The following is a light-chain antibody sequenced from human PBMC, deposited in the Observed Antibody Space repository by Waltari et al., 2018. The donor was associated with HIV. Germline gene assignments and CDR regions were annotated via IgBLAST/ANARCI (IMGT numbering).Light chain of an antibody. J-gene: IGLJ2*01. CDR2: RNN. V-gene: IGLV1-47*01. CDR3: AAWDDSLSGVI. Sequence: QSVLTQPPSASGTPGQRLTISSSGSSPTLGSHYADWYQQLPGTAPTLLIYRNNQRPSGVPDRCSGSKSGTSASLAISGLRSDDEGDYYCAAWDDSLSGVIFGGGTKLTVL. CDR1: SPTLGSHY.